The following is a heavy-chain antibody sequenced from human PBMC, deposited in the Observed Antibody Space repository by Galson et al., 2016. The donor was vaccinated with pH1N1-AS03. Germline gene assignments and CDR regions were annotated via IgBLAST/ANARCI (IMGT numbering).Heavy chain of an antibody. CDR1: GFTFRSYW. Sequence: SLRLSCAASGFTFRSYWMTWVRQAPGKGLEWVANIKQDGSENYSLDSVKGRFTISRDNVENSVYLQLNSLKVEETAMYYCARIKGGGNSGGFDIWGLGTKVIVSS. D-gene: IGHD4-23*01. CDR2: IKQDGSEN. J-gene: IGHJ3*02. V-gene: IGHV3-7*01. CDR3: ARIKGGGNSGGFDI.